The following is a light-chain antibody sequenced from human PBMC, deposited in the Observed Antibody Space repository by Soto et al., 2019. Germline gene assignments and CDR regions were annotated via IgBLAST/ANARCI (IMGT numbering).Light chain of an antibody. Sequence: QSVLTQPASVSESPGQSITISCTGTSSDVGGYNYVSWYQHHPGKAPKLMIYDVTNRPSGVSNRFSGSKPGNTASLTISGLQAEDEADYYCSSYTSSSSYVFGTGTKVTVL. CDR3: SSYTSSSSYV. J-gene: IGLJ1*01. CDR1: SSDVGGYNY. CDR2: DVT. V-gene: IGLV2-14*03.